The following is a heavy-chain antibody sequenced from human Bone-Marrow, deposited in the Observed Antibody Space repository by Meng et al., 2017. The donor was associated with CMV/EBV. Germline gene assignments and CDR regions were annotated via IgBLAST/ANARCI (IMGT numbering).Heavy chain of an antibody. CDR2: IWHDGSRK. D-gene: IGHD3-22*01. CDR3: AKDEGDSSGYYTRFDP. Sequence: SALTFSTYTIHWVRQAPGKGLEWVAVIWHDGSRKYYVDSVNGRFTISRDNSKNTLFLQMHSLRAEDTAVYYCAKDEGDSSGYYTRFDPWGQGTLVTVSS. V-gene: IGHV3-33*06. J-gene: IGHJ5*02. CDR1: ALTFSTYT.